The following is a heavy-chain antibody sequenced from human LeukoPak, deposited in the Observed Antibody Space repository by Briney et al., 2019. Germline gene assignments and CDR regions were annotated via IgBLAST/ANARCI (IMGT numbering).Heavy chain of an antibody. CDR2: IYYSGST. CDR3: VRHLSAGRPAFDI. CDR1: GGSINSYY. D-gene: IGHD2-15*01. J-gene: IGHJ3*02. V-gene: IGHV4-59*08. Sequence: PSETLSLTCTVSGGSINSYYWSWIRQPPGKGLEWIGYIYYSGSTNYNPSLNSRVTISVDTYNNKFSLKLTSLTAADTAVYYCVRHLSAGRPAFDIWGQGTMVTVSS.